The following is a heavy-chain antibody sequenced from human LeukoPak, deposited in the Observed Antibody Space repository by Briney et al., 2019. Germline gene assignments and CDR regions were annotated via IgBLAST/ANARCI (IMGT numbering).Heavy chain of an antibody. Sequence: GRSLRLSCAVSGFTFDHYGMHWVRQAPGKGLEWVAVISHDGSTIYYADSVKGRFTISRDNSKNTLYLQMNSLRAEDTAVYYCAKDYITKVVPAAIDYWGQGTLVTVSS. CDR3: AKDYITKVVPAAIDY. CDR1: GFTFDHYG. J-gene: IGHJ4*02. V-gene: IGHV3-30*18. D-gene: IGHD2-2*02. CDR2: ISHDGSTI.